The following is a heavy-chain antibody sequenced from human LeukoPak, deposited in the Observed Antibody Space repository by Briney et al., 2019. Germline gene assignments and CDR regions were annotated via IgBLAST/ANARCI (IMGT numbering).Heavy chain of an antibody. CDR1: GFTFSSYP. V-gene: IGHV3-30-3*01. J-gene: IGHJ4*02. CDR3: ARDYPADY. Sequence: GGSLRLSCAASGFTFSSYPIHWVRQAPGKGLDWVALISSDGSDKKYADSVKGRFTISKDNSKNTLYLQMHSLRVEDTAVYYCARDYPADYWGQGTLVTVSS. CDR2: ISSDGSDK.